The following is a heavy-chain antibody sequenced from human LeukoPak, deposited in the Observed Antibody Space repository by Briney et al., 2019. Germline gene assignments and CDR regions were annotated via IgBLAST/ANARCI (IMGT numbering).Heavy chain of an antibody. D-gene: IGHD3-3*01. V-gene: IGHV3-15*01. CDR2: IKSKTDGGTT. J-gene: IGHJ1*01. Sequence: GGSLRLSCAASGFTFSNAWMSWVRQAPGKGLEWVGRIKSKTDGGTTDYAAPVKGRFTISRDDSKNTLYLQMNSLKTEDTAVYYCTTTGYEWFVEYFQHWGQGTLVTVSS. CDR1: GFTFSNAW. CDR3: TTTGYEWFVEYFQH.